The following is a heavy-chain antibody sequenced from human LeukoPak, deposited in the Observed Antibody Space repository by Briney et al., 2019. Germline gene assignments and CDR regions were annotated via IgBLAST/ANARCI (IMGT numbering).Heavy chain of an antibody. D-gene: IGHD6-19*01. CDR3: AKDEQWLVPAGPDY. V-gene: IGHV3-30*18. Sequence: GGSLRLSCAASGFTFSSYGMHWVRQAPGKGLEWVAVISYDGSNKYYADSVKGRFTISRDNSKNTLYLQMNSLRAEDTAVYYCAKDEQWLVPAGPDYWGQGTLVTVSS. J-gene: IGHJ4*02. CDR1: GFTFSSYG. CDR2: ISYDGSNK.